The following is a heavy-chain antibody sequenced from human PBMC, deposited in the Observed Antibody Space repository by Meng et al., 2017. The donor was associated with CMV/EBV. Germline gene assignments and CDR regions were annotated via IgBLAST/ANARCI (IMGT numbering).Heavy chain of an antibody. V-gene: IGHV3-33*06. CDR1: GFTFSSYG. CDR2: IWYDGSNK. J-gene: IGHJ6*02. D-gene: IGHD2-2*01. Sequence: GESLKTSCAASGFTFSSYGMHWVRQAPGKGLEWVAVIWYDGSNKYYADSVKGRFTISRDNSKNTLYLQMNSLRAEDTAVYYCAKDLLRYCSSTSCPFGMDVRGQGTTVTVSS. CDR3: AKDLLRYCSSTSCPFGMDV.